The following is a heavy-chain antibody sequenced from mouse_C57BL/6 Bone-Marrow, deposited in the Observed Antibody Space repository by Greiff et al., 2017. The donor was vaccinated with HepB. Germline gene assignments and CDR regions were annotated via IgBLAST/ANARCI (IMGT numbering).Heavy chain of an antibody. J-gene: IGHJ4*01. V-gene: IGHV1-26*01. CDR2: INPNNGGT. CDR1: GYTFTDYY. D-gene: IGHD6-5*01. Sequence: EVQLQQSGPELVKPGASVKISCKASGYTFTDYYMNWVKQSHGKSLEWIGDINPNNGGTSYNQKFKGKATLTVDKSSSTAYMELRSLTSEDSAVYYCARLLPYDYAMDYWGQGTSVTVSS. CDR3: ARLLPYDYAMDY.